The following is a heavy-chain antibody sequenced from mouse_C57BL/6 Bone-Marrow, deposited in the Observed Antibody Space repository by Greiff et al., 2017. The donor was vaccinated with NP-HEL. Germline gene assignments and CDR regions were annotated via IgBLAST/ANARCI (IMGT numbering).Heavy chain of an antibody. D-gene: IGHD1-1*01. V-gene: IGHV1-9*01. J-gene: IGHJ3*01. CDR1: GYTFTGYW. CDR3: ARSGVYGSSYWFAY. CDR2: ILTGSGST. Sequence: VKLMESGAELMKPGASVKLSCKATGYTFTGYWIEWVKQRPGHGLEWIGEILTGSGSTNYNEKFKGKATFTADTSYNTAYMQLSSLTTEDSAIYYGARSGVYGSSYWFAYWGQGTLVTVSA.